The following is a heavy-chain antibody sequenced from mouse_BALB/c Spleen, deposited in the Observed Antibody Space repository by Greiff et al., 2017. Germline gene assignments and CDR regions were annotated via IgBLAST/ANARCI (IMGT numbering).Heavy chain of an antibody. V-gene: IGHV1-12*01. J-gene: IGHJ1*01. CDR2: IYPGNGDT. CDR1: GYTFTSYN. D-gene: IGHD4-1*01. Sequence: LQQPGAELVKPGASVKMSCKASGYTFTSYNMHWVKQTPGQGLEWIGAIYPGNGDTSYNQKFKGKATLTADKSSSTAYMQLSSLTSEDSAVYYCARTGGDWYFDVWGAGTTVTVSS. CDR3: ARTGGDWYFDV.